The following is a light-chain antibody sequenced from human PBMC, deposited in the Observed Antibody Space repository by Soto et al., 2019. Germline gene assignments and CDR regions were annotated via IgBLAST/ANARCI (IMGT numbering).Light chain of an antibody. CDR2: GAS. CDR3: QQYGSSPPVT. Sequence: EIVLTQSTGTLSLSPGKRATLSCRASQSVSSSYLAWYQQKPGQAPRLLIYGASGRATGIPDRFSGSGSGTDFTLTISRLEPEDFAVYYCQQYGSSPPVTFGQGTRLEIK. CDR1: QSVSSSY. J-gene: IGKJ5*01. V-gene: IGKV3-20*01.